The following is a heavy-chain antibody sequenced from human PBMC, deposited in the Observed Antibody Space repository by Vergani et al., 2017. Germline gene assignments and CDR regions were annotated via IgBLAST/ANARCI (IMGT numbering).Heavy chain of an antibody. CDR3: AKDLYYGGNAGGRY. Sequence: EVQLLESGGGLVQPGGSLRLSCAASGFTFRSYAMSWVRQAPGKGLEWVSAISGSGGSTYYADSVKGRFTIARDNSKNTLYLQMNSLRAEDTAVYYCAKDLYYGGNAGGRYWGQGTLVTVSS. V-gene: IGHV3-23*01. J-gene: IGHJ4*02. CDR1: GFTFRSYA. D-gene: IGHD4-23*01. CDR2: ISGSGGST.